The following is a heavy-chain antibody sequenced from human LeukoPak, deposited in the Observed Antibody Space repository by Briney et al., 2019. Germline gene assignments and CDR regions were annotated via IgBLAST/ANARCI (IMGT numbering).Heavy chain of an antibody. CDR3: ARDLVWFGELSLYYFDY. Sequence: GGSLRLSCAASGFTFSNYWMSWVRQAPGKGLEWVANIKQDASEKYYVYSVKGRFTISRDNAKNSLYLQMNSLRAEDTAVYYCARDLVWFGELSLYYFDYWGQGTLVTVSS. D-gene: IGHD3-10*01. V-gene: IGHV3-7*01. J-gene: IGHJ4*02. CDR1: GFTFSNYW. CDR2: IKQDASEK.